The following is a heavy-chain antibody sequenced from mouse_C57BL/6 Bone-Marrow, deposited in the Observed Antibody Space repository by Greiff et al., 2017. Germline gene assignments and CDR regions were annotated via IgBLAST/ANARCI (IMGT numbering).Heavy chain of an antibody. V-gene: IGHV1-26*01. CDR1: GYTFTDYY. CDR3: ARRGFYYGSRDFDY. D-gene: IGHD1-1*01. J-gene: IGHJ2*01. CDR2: INPNNGGT. Sequence: EVQLQQSGPELVKPGASVKISCKASGYTFTDYYMNWVKQSHGKSLEWIGDINPNNGGTSYNQKFKGKATLTVDKSSSTAYMELRSLTSEDSAVYYCARRGFYYGSRDFDYWGQGTTLTVSS.